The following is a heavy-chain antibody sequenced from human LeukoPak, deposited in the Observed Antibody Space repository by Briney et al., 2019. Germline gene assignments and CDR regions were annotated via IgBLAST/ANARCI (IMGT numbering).Heavy chain of an antibody. CDR2: IRYDGSNK. CDR3: AKGSSISADY. Sequence: GGSLRLSCAACGFTLSSNGMHWVGQAPGKGLGGGAFIRYDGSNKYYADSVKGRFTISRDNSKNTLYLQMNSLRGEDTAVYYCAKGSSISADYWGQGTLVTVSS. D-gene: IGHD1-14*01. CDR1: GFTLSSNG. J-gene: IGHJ4*02. V-gene: IGHV3-30*02.